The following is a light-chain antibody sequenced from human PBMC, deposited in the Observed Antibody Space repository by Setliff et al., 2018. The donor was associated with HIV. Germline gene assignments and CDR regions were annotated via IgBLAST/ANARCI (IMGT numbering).Light chain of an antibody. V-gene: IGLV2-14*03. CDR1: RSDVGGYNY. CDR3: SSYTSTSTLCV. J-gene: IGLJ1*01. Sequence: QSALTQAASVSGSPGQSIIMSCTGTRSDVGGYNYVSWYQQHPGKAPKLMIYDVSNRPSGVSNRFSGSKSGNTASLTISGLQAEDEADYYCSSYTSTSTLCVFGTGTKVTVL. CDR2: DVS.